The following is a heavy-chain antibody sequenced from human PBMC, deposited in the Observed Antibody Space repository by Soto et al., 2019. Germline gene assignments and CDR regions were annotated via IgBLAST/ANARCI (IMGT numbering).Heavy chain of an antibody. D-gene: IGHD7-27*01. V-gene: IGHV1-8*01. CDR2: MNPNSGNT. CDR3: TQEPATWGDFYY. CDR1: GYTFTSYD. Sequence: QVQLVQSGAEVKKPGASVKVSCKASGYTFTSYDINWVRQATGQGLEWMGWMNPNSGNTGYAQKFQGRVSMTRDTSISTAYMELSSLRSEDTAVYYCTQEPATWGDFYYWGQGTLVTVSS. J-gene: IGHJ4*02.